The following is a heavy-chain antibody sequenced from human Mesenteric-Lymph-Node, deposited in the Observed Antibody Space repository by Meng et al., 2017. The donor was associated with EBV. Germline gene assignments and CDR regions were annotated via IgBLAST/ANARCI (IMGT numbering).Heavy chain of an antibody. CDR3: AREGGA. V-gene: IGHV1-46*01. Sequence: QVEEEQAGAEGKSPGASVKVSCKASGAFTGYSIYWVRQAPGRGLEWMGMTSRTDGSATYAQKFKGRLTVTSDTYTTTAYMELSSLRSEDTAVYYCAREGGAWGQGTLVTVSS. J-gene: IGHJ5*02. CDR2: TSRTDGSA. CDR1: GAFTGYS.